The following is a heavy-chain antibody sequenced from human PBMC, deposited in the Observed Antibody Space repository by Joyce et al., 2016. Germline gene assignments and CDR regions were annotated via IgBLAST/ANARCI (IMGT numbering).Heavy chain of an antibody. J-gene: IGHJ4*02. D-gene: IGHD5-12*01. CDR2: ISYDGSNK. Sequence: QVQLVESGGGVVQLGRSLRLSCAASGFTFSSYAMHWVRQAPGKGLEWVAVISYDGSNKYYADSVKGRFTISRDNSKNTLYLQMNSLRAEDTAVYYCARDHSGYDSFDYWGQGTLVTVSS. CDR1: GFTFSSYA. V-gene: IGHV3-30-3*01. CDR3: ARDHSGYDSFDY.